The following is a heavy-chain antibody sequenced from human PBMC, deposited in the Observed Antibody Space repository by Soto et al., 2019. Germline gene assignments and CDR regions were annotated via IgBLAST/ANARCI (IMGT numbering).Heavy chain of an antibody. CDR2: ISAYNGNT. CDR1: GYTFTSYG. Sequence: ASVKVSCKASGYTFTSYGISWVRQAPGQGLEWMGWISAYNGNTNYAQKLQGRVTMTTDTSTSTAYMELRSLRSDDTAVYYCARARGSYYYYGMDVWGQGTTVTVSS. V-gene: IGHV1-18*01. J-gene: IGHJ6*02. CDR3: ARARGSYYYYGMDV. D-gene: IGHD1-26*01.